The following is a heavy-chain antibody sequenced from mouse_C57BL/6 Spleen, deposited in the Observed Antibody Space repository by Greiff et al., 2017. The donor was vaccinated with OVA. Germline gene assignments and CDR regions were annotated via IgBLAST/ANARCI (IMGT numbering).Heavy chain of an antibody. Sequence: VQLQQSGPELVKPGASVKISCKASGYAFSSSWMNWVKQRPGKGLEWIGRIYPGDGDTNYNGKFKGKATLTADKSSSTAYMQLSSLTSEDSAVYFCARWGYGSPLLDYWGQGTTLTVSS. CDR3: ARWGYGSPLLDY. CDR2: IYPGDGDT. J-gene: IGHJ2*01. CDR1: GYAFSSSW. V-gene: IGHV1-82*01. D-gene: IGHD1-1*01.